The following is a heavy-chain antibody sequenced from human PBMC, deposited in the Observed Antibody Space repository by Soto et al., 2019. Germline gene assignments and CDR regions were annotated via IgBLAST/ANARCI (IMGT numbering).Heavy chain of an antibody. V-gene: IGHV1-8*01. J-gene: IGHJ3*02. CDR3: ARGGSITIFGVVGEAFDI. Sequence: ASVKVSCKASGYTFTSYDINWVRQATGQGLEWMGWMNPNSGNTGYAQKFQGRVTMTRNTSISTAYMELSSLRSEDTAVYYCARGGSITIFGVVGEAFDIWGQGTMVTVSS. D-gene: IGHD3-3*01. CDR1: GYTFTSYD. CDR2: MNPNSGNT.